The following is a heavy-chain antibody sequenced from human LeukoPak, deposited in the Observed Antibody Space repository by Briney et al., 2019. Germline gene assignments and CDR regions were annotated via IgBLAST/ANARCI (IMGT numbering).Heavy chain of an antibody. CDR2: IIPIFGTA. Sequence: SVKVSCKASGGTFSSYAISWVRQAPGQGLEWMGGIIPIFGTANYAQKFQGRVTITADESTSTAYMELSSLKSEDTAVYYCASNYYDMNYYYYGMDVWGQGTTVTVSS. J-gene: IGHJ6*02. D-gene: IGHD3-22*01. CDR3: ASNYYDMNYYYYGMDV. V-gene: IGHV1-69*13. CDR1: GGTFSSYA.